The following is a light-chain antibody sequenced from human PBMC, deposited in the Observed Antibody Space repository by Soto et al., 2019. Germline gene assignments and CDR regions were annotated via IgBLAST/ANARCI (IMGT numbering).Light chain of an antibody. CDR2: GAS. CDR1: QSINND. CDR3: QPYNSWPPLT. V-gene: IGKV3-15*01. Sequence: EIVMTQSPATLSVSPGERATLSCRASQSINNDLAWYQQKPGQAPRLLIYGASTRATDIPVRFSGSGSGTLFTLTISSLQSEDFAVYYCQPYNSWPPLTFGGGTKVEIK. J-gene: IGKJ4*01.